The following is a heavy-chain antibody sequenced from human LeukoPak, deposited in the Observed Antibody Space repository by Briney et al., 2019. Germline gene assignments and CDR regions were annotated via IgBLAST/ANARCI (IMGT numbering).Heavy chain of an antibody. CDR1: GFTFSSYA. V-gene: IGHV3-23*01. Sequence: AGGSLRLSCAASGFTFSSYAMSWVRQAPGKGLEWVSAISGSGGSTYDADSVKGRFTISRDNSKNRLHLQMNSLRAEDTAVYYCAKGSQGSGWNFDYWGQGTLVTVSS. J-gene: IGHJ4*02. CDR3: AKGSQGSGWNFDY. CDR2: ISGSGGST. D-gene: IGHD6-19*01.